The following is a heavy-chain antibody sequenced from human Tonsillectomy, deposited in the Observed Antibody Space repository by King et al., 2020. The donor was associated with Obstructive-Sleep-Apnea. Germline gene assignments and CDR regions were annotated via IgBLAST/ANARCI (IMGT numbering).Heavy chain of an antibody. J-gene: IGHJ5*02. CDR1: GGSISSSSYY. CDR2: IYYSGST. V-gene: IGHV4-39*07. CDR3: ARERGITMVRGVYQRGWFDP. Sequence: QLQESGPGLVKPSETLSLTCTVSGGSISSSSYYWGWIRQPPGKGLEWIGSIYYSGSTYYNPSLKSRVTISVDTSKNQFSLKLSSVTAADTAVYYCARERGITMVRGVYQRGWFDPWGQGTLVTGSS. D-gene: IGHD3-10*01.